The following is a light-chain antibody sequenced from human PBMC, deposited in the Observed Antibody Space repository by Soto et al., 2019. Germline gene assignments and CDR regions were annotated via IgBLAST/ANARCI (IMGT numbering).Light chain of an antibody. Sequence: DIQMTQSPSSLSASVGDRVTITCRASQSISSYLNWYHQKPGKAPKLLIYSASSLQSGVPSRFSGSGSVTDFTLTISSLQPEDFATYYGQQSYTTPWTCGQGTKVEIK. CDR3: QQSYTTPWT. J-gene: IGKJ1*01. CDR2: SAS. V-gene: IGKV1-39*01. CDR1: QSISSY.